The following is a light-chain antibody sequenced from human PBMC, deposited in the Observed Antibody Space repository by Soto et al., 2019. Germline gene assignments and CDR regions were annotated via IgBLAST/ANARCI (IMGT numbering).Light chain of an antibody. CDR2: AAS. J-gene: IGKJ4*01. CDR3: LQYYTYPLS. Sequence: DIQMTQSPSSLSASVGDRVTMTCRASQGITNALGWYQQKPGKAPKRLIYAASSLQSSVQSRFSGSGSATKFTLTISSLQPQDFATYYCLQYYTYPLSVGGGTKVDIK. CDR1: QGITNA. V-gene: IGKV1-17*01.